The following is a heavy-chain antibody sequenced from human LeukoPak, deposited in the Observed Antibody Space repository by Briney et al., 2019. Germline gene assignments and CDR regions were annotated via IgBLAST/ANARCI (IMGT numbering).Heavy chain of an antibody. CDR3: ARDRFPPVAGNFDY. CDR2: ISSSSSYI. D-gene: IGHD6-19*01. V-gene: IGHV3-21*01. J-gene: IGHJ4*02. CDR1: GFTFSSYS. Sequence: GSLRLSCAASGFTFSSYSMNWVRQAPGKGLEWVSSISSSSSYIYYADSVKGRFTISRDNAKNSLYLQMNSLRAEDTAVYYCARDRFPPVAGNFDYWGQGTLVTVSS.